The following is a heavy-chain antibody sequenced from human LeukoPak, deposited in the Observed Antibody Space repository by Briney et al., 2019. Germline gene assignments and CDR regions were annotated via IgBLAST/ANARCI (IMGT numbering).Heavy chain of an antibody. CDR1: GFTFSRYG. V-gene: IGHV3-30*02. CDR3: AKDQGSGSLDY. Sequence: PGGSLRLSCAASGFTFSRYGMHWVGQAPGKGLEWVAFIRSDGSNKYYADSVKGRFTISRDNSKNTLYLQMNSLRAEDTAVYYCAKDQGSGSLDYWGQGTLVTVSS. CDR2: IRSDGSNK. J-gene: IGHJ4*02. D-gene: IGHD3-10*01.